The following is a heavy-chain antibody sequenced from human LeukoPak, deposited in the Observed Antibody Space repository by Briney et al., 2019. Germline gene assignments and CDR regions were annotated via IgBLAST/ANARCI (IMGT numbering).Heavy chain of an antibody. J-gene: IGHJ4*02. CDR3: ARSVDTAMFNYFDY. Sequence: ASVKVSCKASGGTFSSYAISWVRQAPGQGLEWMGGIIPIFGTANYAQKFRGRVTITADESTSTAYMELSSLRSEDTAVYYCARSVDTAMFNYFDYWGQGTLVTVSS. V-gene: IGHV1-69*13. D-gene: IGHD5-18*01. CDR2: IIPIFGTA. CDR1: GGTFSSYA.